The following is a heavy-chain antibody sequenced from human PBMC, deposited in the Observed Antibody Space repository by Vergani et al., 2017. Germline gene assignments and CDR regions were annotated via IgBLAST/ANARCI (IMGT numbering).Heavy chain of an antibody. CDR3: ASLYCSGGSCPE. D-gene: IGHD2-15*01. Sequence: EVQLVESGGGLVQPGGSLRLSCAASGFTFSSYSMNWVRQAPGKGLEWVSYISSSSSTIFYADSVKGRFTISRDNAKNSLYLQMISLRAEDTAVYYCASLYCSGGSCPEWGQGTMVTVSS. J-gene: IGHJ3*01. V-gene: IGHV3-48*01. CDR2: ISSSSSTI. CDR1: GFTFSSYS.